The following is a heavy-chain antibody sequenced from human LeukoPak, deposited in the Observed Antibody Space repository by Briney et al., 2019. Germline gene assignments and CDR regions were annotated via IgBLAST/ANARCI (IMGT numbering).Heavy chain of an antibody. D-gene: IGHD6-25*01. Sequence: GGSLRLSCAASGFTFSSYGMHWVRQAPGKGLEWVAVISYDGSNKYYADSVKGRFTISRDNSKNTLYLQMNSLRAEDTAVYYCARDRLVYSSGSDYWGQGTLVTVSS. CDR3: ARDRLVYSSGSDY. J-gene: IGHJ4*02. CDR1: GFTFSSYG. CDR2: ISYDGSNK. V-gene: IGHV3-30*03.